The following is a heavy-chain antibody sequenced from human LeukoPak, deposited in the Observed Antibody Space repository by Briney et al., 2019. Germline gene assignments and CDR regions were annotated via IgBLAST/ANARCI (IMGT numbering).Heavy chain of an antibody. J-gene: IGHJ4*02. Sequence: PGGSLRLSCAASGFTFSDYYMSWVRQAPGKGLEWVSIVYSGGSIYYADSVKGRFTTSRHNSNNTLDLQMNSLRTEDTAMYYCARSYNSAWLDYWGQGTLVTVSS. CDR2: VYSGGSI. CDR3: ARSYNSAWLDY. D-gene: IGHD6-19*01. CDR1: GFTFSDYY. V-gene: IGHV3-53*04.